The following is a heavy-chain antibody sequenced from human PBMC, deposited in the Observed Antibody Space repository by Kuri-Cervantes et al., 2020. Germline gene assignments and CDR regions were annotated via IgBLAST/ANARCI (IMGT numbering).Heavy chain of an antibody. Sequence: SVKVSCKASGGTFSSYAISWVRQAPGQGLEWMGGIIPIFGTANYAQKFQGRVTITTDESTSTAYMELSSLRSEDTAVYYCARRRLGDRDAFDIWGQGTMVTVSS. D-gene: IGHD2-21*02. CDR3: ARRRLGDRDAFDI. CDR2: IIPIFGTA. CDR1: GGTFSSYA. J-gene: IGHJ3*02. V-gene: IGHV1-69*05.